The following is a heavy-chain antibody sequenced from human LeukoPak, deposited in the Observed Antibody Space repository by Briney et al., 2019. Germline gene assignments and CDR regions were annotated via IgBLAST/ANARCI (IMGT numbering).Heavy chain of an antibody. Sequence: GGSLRLSCAASGFTFSDYYMSWIRQAPGKGLQWLAYSSTSGSNTYYADSVKGRFTISRDNAKNSVYLQMNSLRAEDTAVYYCARDFSDVRGNIFDSWGQGTLVTVSS. CDR1: GFTFSDYY. V-gene: IGHV3-11*04. D-gene: IGHD3-10*02. CDR3: ARDFSDVRGNIFDS. J-gene: IGHJ4*02. CDR2: SSTSGSNT.